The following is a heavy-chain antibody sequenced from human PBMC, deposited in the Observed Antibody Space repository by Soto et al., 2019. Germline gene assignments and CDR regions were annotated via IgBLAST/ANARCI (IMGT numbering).Heavy chain of an antibody. CDR1: GFNFSNHW. CDR3: ARVYSSSWYRAFDI. D-gene: IGHD6-13*01. J-gene: IGHJ3*02. CDR2: ISSSGSTI. V-gene: IGHV3-48*04. Sequence: PGGSLRLSCAASGFNFSNHWMHWVRQAPGKGLEWVSYISSSGSTIYYADSVKGRFTISRDNAKNSLYLQMNSLRAEDTAVYYCARVYSSSWYRAFDIWGQGTMVTVSS.